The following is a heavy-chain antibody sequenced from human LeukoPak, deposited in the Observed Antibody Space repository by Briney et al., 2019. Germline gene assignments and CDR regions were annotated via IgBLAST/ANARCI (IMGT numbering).Heavy chain of an antibody. D-gene: IGHD3-22*01. Sequence: GGSLRLSCAASGFTFSSYSMNWVRQAPGKGLEWVSYISSSSSTIYYADSVKGRFTISRDNAKNSLYLQMNSLRAEDTAVYYCARGYSYYYDSSGYSPWGQGTLVTVSS. J-gene: IGHJ5*02. CDR3: ARGYSYYYDSSGYSP. CDR1: GFTFSSYS. V-gene: IGHV3-48*01. CDR2: ISSSSSTI.